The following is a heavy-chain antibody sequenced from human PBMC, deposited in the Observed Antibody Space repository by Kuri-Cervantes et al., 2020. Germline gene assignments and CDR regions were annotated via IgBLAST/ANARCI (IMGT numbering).Heavy chain of an antibody. CDR1: GFTFSCYA. Sequence: GEALKTSCAASGFTFSCYAMSVVRQAPGKGLEWVSAISGSGGSTYYADSVKGRFTISRDNSKNTLYLQMNSLRAEDTAVYYCAKSVVPAASGDYWGQGTLVTVSS. CDR2: ISGSGGST. V-gene: IGHV3-23*01. J-gene: IGHJ4*02. CDR3: AKSVVPAASGDY. D-gene: IGHD2-2*01.